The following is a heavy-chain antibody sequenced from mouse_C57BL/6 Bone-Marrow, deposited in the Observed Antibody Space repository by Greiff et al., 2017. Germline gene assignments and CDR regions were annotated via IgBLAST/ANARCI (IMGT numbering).Heavy chain of an antibody. CDR3: AGVWSSWFAY. CDR2: IYPRSGNT. CDR1: GYTFTSYG. D-gene: IGHD2-10*02. V-gene: IGHV1-81*01. Sequence: VHLVESGAELARPGASVKLSCKASGYTFTSYGISWVKQRTGQGLEWIGEIYPRSGNTYYNEKFKGKATLTADKSSSTAYMELRSLTSEDSAVYFCAGVWSSWFAYWGQGTLVTVSA. J-gene: IGHJ3*01.